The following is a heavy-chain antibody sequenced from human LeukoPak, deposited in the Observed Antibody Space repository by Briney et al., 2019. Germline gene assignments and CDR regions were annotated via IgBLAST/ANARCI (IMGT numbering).Heavy chain of an antibody. CDR3: AKAETYYYDSSGYSPVGY. CDR1: GFTFSSYG. Sequence: GGSLRLSCAASGFTFSSYGMHWVRQAPGKGLEWVAFIRYDGSNKYYADSVKGRFTISRDNSKTTLSLQMNSLRAEDAAVYYCAKAETYYYDSSGYSPVGYWGQGTLVTVSS. CDR2: IRYDGSNK. J-gene: IGHJ4*02. V-gene: IGHV3-30*02. D-gene: IGHD3-22*01.